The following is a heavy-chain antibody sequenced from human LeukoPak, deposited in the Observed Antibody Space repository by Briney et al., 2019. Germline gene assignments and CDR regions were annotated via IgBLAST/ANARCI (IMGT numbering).Heavy chain of an antibody. CDR2: ISWNSGSI. Sequence: PGGSLRLSCAASGFTFDDYAMHWARQAPGKGLEWVSGISWNSGSIGYADSVKGRFTISRDNAKNSLYLQMNSLRAEDTAVYYCARGGLRIAAAVWGQGTLVTVSS. CDR3: ARGGLRIAAAV. J-gene: IGHJ4*02. D-gene: IGHD6-13*01. CDR1: GFTFDDYA. V-gene: IGHV3-9*01.